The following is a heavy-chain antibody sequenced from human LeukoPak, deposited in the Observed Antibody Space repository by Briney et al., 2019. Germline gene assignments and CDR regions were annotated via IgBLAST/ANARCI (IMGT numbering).Heavy chain of an antibody. D-gene: IGHD6-19*01. Sequence: GGSLRLSCAASGFTFSSDAMSWVRQAPGKGLDWVSTISGGGDTTYYSDSVKGRFTISRDNSKNTLFLQMNSLRAEDTAVYYCARVEAGYSSGWRPFDYWGQGTLVTVSS. J-gene: IGHJ4*02. CDR3: ARVEAGYSSGWRPFDY. CDR2: ISGGGDTT. CDR1: GFTFSSDA. V-gene: IGHV3-23*01.